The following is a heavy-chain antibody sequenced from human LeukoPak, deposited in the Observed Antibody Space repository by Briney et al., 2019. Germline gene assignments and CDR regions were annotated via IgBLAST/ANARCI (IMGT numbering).Heavy chain of an antibody. CDR3: ARGGRGITMIVVARGAFDI. CDR2: INHSGST. D-gene: IGHD3-22*01. CDR1: GGSFSGYY. J-gene: IGHJ3*02. V-gene: IGHV4-34*01. Sequence: PETLSLTCAVYGGSFSGYYWSWIRQPPGKGLEWIGEINHSGSTNYNPSLKSRVTISVDTSKNQFSLKLSSVTAADTAVYYCARGGRGITMIVVARGAFDIWGQGTMVTVSS.